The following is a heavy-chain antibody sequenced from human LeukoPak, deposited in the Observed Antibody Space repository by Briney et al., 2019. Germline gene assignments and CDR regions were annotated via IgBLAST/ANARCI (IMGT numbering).Heavy chain of an antibody. CDR2: IWYDGNNK. CDR1: GFTFSSYS. D-gene: IGHD5-12*01. J-gene: IGHJ4*02. CDR3: ARSESGYDPVDY. Sequence: GGSLRLSCAASGFTFSSYSMNWVRQVPGKGLEWVAVIWYDGNNKYYADSVKGRFTISRDNSKNTLYLQMNSVRAEDTAVYYCARSESGYDPVDYWGQGTLVTVSS. V-gene: IGHV3-33*08.